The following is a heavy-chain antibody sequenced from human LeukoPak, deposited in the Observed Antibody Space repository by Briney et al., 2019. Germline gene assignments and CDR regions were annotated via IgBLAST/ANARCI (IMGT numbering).Heavy chain of an antibody. V-gene: IGHV4-4*07. Sequence: PSETLSLTCTVSGGSISSYYWSWIRQPAGKGLEWIGRIYTSGSTNYNPSLKSRVTMSVDTSKNQFSLKLSSVPAADTAVYYCARDRGSFVGAIGRNAFDIWGQGTMVTVSS. D-gene: IGHD1-26*01. J-gene: IGHJ3*02. CDR1: GGSISSYY. CDR3: ARDRGSFVGAIGRNAFDI. CDR2: IYTSGST.